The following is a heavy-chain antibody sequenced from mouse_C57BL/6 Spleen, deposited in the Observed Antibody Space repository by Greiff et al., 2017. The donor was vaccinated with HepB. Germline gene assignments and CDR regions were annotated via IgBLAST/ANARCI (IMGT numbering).Heavy chain of an antibody. D-gene: IGHD2-4*01. CDR1: GYTFTSYW. CDR3: ARTGLRRDWYFDV. CDR2: IDPSDSET. V-gene: IGHV1-52*01. J-gene: IGHJ1*03. Sequence: QVHVKQPGAELVRPGSSVKLSCKASGYTFTSYWMHWVKQRPIQGLEWIGNIDPSDSETHYNQKFKDKATLTVDKSSSTAYMQLSSLTSEDSAVYYCARTGLRRDWYFDVWGTGTTVTVSS.